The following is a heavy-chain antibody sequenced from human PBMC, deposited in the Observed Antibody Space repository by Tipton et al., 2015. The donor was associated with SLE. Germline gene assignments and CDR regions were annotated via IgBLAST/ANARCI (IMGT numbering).Heavy chain of an antibody. CDR1: GGPISSRSYY. D-gene: IGHD6-25*01. CDR2: IYYSGST. J-gene: IGHJ1*01. V-gene: IGHV4-39*07. CDR3: ASPGSSAPGPYFQH. Sequence: TLSLTCSVSGGPISSRSYYWGWIRQPPGMGLEWIGSIYYSGSTFHNPSLKSRLTISVDTSKNQFSLKLNSVTAADTAVYYCASPGSSAPGPYFQHWGQGTLVTVSS.